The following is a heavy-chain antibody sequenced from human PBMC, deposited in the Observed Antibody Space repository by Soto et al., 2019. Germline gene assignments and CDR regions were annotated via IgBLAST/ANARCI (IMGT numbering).Heavy chain of an antibody. J-gene: IGHJ1*01. Sequence: QLQLQESGPGLVKPSETLSLTCTVSGGSISSSSYYWGWIRQPPGKGLEWMGSIYYSGSTYYNPALKSRVTIAVDTSNNQFSLKLSSVTAADTAVYYCARHEAGVCSGGSCYSSPYFQHWGQGTLVTVSS. D-gene: IGHD2-15*01. CDR2: IYYSGST. CDR3: ARHEAGVCSGGSCYSSPYFQH. CDR1: GGSISSSSYY. V-gene: IGHV4-39*01.